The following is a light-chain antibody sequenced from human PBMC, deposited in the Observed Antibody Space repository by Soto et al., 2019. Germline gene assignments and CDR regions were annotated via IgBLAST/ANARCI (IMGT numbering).Light chain of an antibody. CDR2: KAS. CDR3: QQYNSFSLT. J-gene: IGKJ4*01. V-gene: IGKV1-5*03. Sequence: DIQMTQSPSTLSASVGDRVTITCRASQTINTWLAWYQQKPGKAPNLLIYKASSLESGVPSRFSGSGSGTEFTLTINSLQPDDFATYYCQQYNSFSLTFGGGTKVEIK. CDR1: QTINTW.